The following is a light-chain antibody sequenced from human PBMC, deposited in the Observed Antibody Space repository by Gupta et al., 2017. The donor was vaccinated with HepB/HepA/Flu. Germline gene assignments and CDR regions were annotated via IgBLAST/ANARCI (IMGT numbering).Light chain of an antibody. Sequence: DIQMTQSPSSLSASGGDRVTITCRASQSISSYLNWYQQKPGKAPKLLIYAASSLQSGVPSRFSGSGSGTDFTLTISSLQPEDFATYYCQQGYSTPRTFSQWTKVEIK. CDR1: QSISSY. CDR3: QQGYSTPRT. V-gene: IGKV1-39*01. CDR2: AAS. J-gene: IGKJ1*01.